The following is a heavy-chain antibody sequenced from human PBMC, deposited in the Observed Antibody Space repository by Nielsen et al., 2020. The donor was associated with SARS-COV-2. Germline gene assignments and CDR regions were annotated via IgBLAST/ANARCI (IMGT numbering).Heavy chain of an antibody. V-gene: IGHV4-4*02. J-gene: IGHJ4*02. Sequence: SETLSLTCTVSGDSISSNNWWSWVRQPPGKGLEWIGEIYHRGSTNYSPSLKTRVTISVDKSKNQFSLELRSVTAADTAVYYCARDCSCGLGSSPSYYFDYWGQGTLVTVSS. CDR3: ARDCSCGLGSSPSYYFDY. CDR2: IYHRGST. D-gene: IGHD7-27*01. CDR1: GDSISSNNW.